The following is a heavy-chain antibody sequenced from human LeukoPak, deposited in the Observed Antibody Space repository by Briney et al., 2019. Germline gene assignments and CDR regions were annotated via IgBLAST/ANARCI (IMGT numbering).Heavy chain of an antibody. Sequence: GGSLRLPCAASGFTFSSYAMSWVRQAPGKGLEWVSAISGGGGSTHYADSVKGRFTISRDNSKNTLYLQMNSLRAEDTAVYYCARGYSSSWYWFDPWGQGTLVTVSS. V-gene: IGHV3-23*01. CDR3: ARGYSSSWYWFDP. CDR1: GFTFSSYA. D-gene: IGHD6-13*01. CDR2: ISGGGGST. J-gene: IGHJ5*02.